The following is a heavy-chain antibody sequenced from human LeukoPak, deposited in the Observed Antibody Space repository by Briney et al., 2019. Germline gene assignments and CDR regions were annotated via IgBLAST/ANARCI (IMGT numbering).Heavy chain of an antibody. Sequence: SETLSLTCAVYGGSFSGYYWSWIRQPPGKGLEWIGEINHSGSTNYNPSLKSRVTISVDTSKNQFSLKLSSVTAADTAVYYCVRGRNTMVRGAHGWLDYWGQGTLVTVSS. V-gene: IGHV4-34*01. CDR3: VRGRNTMVRGAHGWLDY. CDR2: INHSGST. J-gene: IGHJ4*02. D-gene: IGHD3-10*01. CDR1: GGSFSGYY.